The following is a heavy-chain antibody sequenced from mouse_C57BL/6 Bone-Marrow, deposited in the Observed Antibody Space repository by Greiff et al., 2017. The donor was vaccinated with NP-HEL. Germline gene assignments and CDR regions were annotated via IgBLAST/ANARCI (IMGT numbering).Heavy chain of an antibody. V-gene: IGHV3-8*01. CDR2: ISYSGST. D-gene: IGHD1-1*01. Sequence: EVKLQESGPGLAKPSQTLSLTCSVTGYSITSDYWNWIRKFPGNKLEYMGYISYSGSTYYNPSLKSRISITRDTSKNQYYLQLNSVTTEDTATYYCARSFITTVVATDGWYFDVWGTGTTVTVSS. CDR3: ARSFITTVVATDGWYFDV. CDR1: GYSITSDY. J-gene: IGHJ1*03.